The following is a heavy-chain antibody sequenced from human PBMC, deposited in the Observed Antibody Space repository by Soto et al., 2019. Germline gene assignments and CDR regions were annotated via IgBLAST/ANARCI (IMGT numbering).Heavy chain of an antibody. V-gene: IGHV3-73*02. D-gene: IGHD2-15*01. CDR1: GFTFSGSS. Sequence: EVQLVESGGGLVQPGGSLKLSCAASGFTFSGSSVHWVRQASGKGLEWVGRIRNKANSYATAYAASVRGRFTISRYDSKTTAFLQMNSLNTEDTAVYYCIRHSPEDMIRTWGQGTLVTVSS. J-gene: IGHJ4*02. CDR2: IRNKANSYAT. CDR3: IRHSPEDMIRT.